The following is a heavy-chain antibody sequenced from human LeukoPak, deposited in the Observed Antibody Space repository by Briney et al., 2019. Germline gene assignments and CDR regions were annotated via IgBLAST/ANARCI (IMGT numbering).Heavy chain of an antibody. CDR1: GFTVSSNY. CDR3: ARDGFSSGYPYDAFDI. J-gene: IGHJ3*02. Sequence: GGCLRLSCAASGFTVSSNYMSWVRQAPGKGLEWVSVIYSGGSTYYADSVKGRFTISRDNSKNTLYLQMNSLRAEDTAVYYCARDGFSSGYPYDAFDIWGQGTMVTVSS. D-gene: IGHD3-22*01. CDR2: IYSGGST. V-gene: IGHV3-53*01.